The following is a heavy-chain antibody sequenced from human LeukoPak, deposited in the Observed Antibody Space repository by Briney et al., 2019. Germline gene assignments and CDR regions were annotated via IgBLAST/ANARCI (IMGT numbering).Heavy chain of an antibody. V-gene: IGHV4-59*12. D-gene: IGHD3-22*01. J-gene: IGHJ5*02. CDR1: GCSISNYY. Sequence: PSETLSLSCAASGCSISNYYWSWVRQPPGKGLAWIGNIYGAADTSYNPSLESRVTISVDTSKNQYSLLQTSMNTANTAVNSCARATPWLLPGSWGQGALVTVSS. CDR2: IYGAADT. CDR3: ARATPWLLPGS.